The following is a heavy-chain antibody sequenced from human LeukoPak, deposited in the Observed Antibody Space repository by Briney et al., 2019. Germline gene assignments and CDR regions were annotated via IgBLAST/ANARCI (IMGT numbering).Heavy chain of an antibody. D-gene: IGHD3-22*01. V-gene: IGHV4-59*01. CDR2: IYYSGST. J-gene: IGHJ4*02. Sequence: SGTLSLTCTVSGGSISSYYWSWIRQPPGKGLEWIGYIYYSGSTNYNPSLKSQVTISVDTSKNQFSLKLSSVTAADTAVYYCARAQYYYDSSGYYPYYFDYWGQGTLVTVSS. CDR1: GGSISSYY. CDR3: ARAQYYYDSSGYYPYYFDY.